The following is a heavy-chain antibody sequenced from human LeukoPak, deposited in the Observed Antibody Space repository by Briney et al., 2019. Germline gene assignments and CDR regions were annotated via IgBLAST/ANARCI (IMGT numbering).Heavy chain of an antibody. V-gene: IGHV4-38-2*01. J-gene: IGHJ6*03. Sequence: SETLSLTCAVSGYSISSGYYWGWIRQPPGKGLEWIGSISHSGSTYYNPSLKSRVTISVDTSKNQFSLKLSSVTAADTAVYYCARGNDILTGYYKVDYYYYMDVWGKGTTVTVSS. CDR2: ISHSGST. CDR1: GYSISSGYY. CDR3: ARGNDILTGYYKVDYYYYMDV. D-gene: IGHD3-9*01.